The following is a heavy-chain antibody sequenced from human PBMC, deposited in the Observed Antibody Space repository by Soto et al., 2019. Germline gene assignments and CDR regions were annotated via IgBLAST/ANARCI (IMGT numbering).Heavy chain of an antibody. CDR2: IYHTGNI. J-gene: IGHJ6*02. V-gene: IGHV4-30-2*01. CDR1: GCSLSNGGFS. CDR3: ARGQALSNYYYGMDV. D-gene: IGHD4-4*01. Sequence: PSETLSLTCAVSGCSLSNGGFSWSWIRKAPGKGLEWIAYIYHTGNILYNPSLRSRVTLSVDLSKNQVSLNLTSVTAADTAVYYCARGQALSNYYYGMDVWGQGTTVTVSS.